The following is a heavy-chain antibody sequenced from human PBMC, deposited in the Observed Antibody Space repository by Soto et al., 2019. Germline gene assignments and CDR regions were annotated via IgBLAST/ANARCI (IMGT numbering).Heavy chain of an antibody. V-gene: IGHV4-30-2*01. Sequence: QLQLQESGSGLVKPSQTLSLTCAVSGGSISSGGYSWSWIRQPPGKGLEWIGYIYHSGSTYYNPSLKSRVTVAVDRSRNQFSLRLSSVTAADTAVYYCAGGIAARPLGYWGQGTLVTVSS. CDR2: IYHSGST. D-gene: IGHD6-6*01. CDR3: AGGIAARPLGY. J-gene: IGHJ4*02. CDR1: GGSISSGGYS.